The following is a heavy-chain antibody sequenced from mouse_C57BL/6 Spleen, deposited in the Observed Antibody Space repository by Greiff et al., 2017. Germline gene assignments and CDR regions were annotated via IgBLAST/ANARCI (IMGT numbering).Heavy chain of an antibody. CDR2: IDPSDSYT. CDR1: GYTFTSYW. D-gene: IGHD1-1*01. CDR3: ARPYYGSSYPLDY. Sequence: QVQLQQPGAELVMPGASVKLSCKASGYTFTSYWMHWVKQRPGQGLEWIGEIDPSDSYTNYNQKFKGKSTLTVDKSSSTAYMQLSSLTSEDSAVYYCARPYYGSSYPLDYWGQGTTLTVSS. J-gene: IGHJ2*01. V-gene: IGHV1-69*01.